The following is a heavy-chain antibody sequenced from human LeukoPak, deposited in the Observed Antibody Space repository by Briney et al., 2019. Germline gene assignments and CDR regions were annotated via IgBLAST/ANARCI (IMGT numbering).Heavy chain of an antibody. Sequence: ASVKVSCKASGGTFSSYAISWVRQAPGQGLEWMGGIIPIFGTANYAQKFQGRVTMTRDTSTSTVYMELSSLRSEDTAVYYRARDPNYGDYLPLDYWGQGTLVTVSS. D-gene: IGHD4-17*01. J-gene: IGHJ4*02. CDR3: ARDPNYGDYLPLDY. CDR1: GGTFSSYA. CDR2: IIPIFGTA. V-gene: IGHV1-69*05.